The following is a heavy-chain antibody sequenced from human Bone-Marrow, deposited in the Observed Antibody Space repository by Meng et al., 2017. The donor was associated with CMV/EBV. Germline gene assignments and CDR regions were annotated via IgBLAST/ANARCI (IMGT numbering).Heavy chain of an antibody. CDR3: TRDGDFWSGYLLAGMDV. CDR2: IRSKAYGGTT. Sequence: GASLKISCTASGFTFGDYAMSWVRQAPGKGLEWVGFIRSKAYGGTTEYAASVKGRFTISRDDSKSIAYLQMNSMKTEDTAVYYGTRDGDFWSGYLLAGMDVWGQGTTVTVSS. CDR1: GFTFGDYA. J-gene: IGHJ6*02. V-gene: IGHV3-49*04. D-gene: IGHD3-3*01.